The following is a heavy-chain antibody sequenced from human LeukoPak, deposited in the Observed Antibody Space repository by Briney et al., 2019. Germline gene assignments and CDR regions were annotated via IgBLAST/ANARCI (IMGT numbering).Heavy chain of an antibody. J-gene: IGHJ4*02. D-gene: IGHD3-22*01. CDR2: ISGSGGST. V-gene: IGHV3-23*01. Sequence: GGSLRLSCAASGFTFSYYAMSWVRQAPGKGLEWVSTISGSGGSTYYAGSVKGQFTISRDNSKNTVYLQMNSLRAEDTAVYYCAKDRPNYYDSSGHYYRRNGDYWGQGTLVTVSS. CDR1: GFTFSYYA. CDR3: AKDRPNYYDSSGHYYRRNGDY.